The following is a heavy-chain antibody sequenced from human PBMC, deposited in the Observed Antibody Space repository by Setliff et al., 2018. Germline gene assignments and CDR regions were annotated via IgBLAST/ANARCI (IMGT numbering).Heavy chain of an antibody. Sequence: ASVKVSCKVSGYTLTELSRHWVRQAPGKGLEWMGGFDPEDGETIYAQKFQDRVTMTRDTSTSTVYMELSSLRSEDTAVYYCARGGKATGYGGGGAFDIWGQGTMVTVSS. V-gene: IGHV1-24*01. CDR1: GYTLTELS. J-gene: IGHJ3*02. CDR3: ARGGKATGYGGGGAFDI. D-gene: IGHD6-25*01. CDR2: FDPEDGET.